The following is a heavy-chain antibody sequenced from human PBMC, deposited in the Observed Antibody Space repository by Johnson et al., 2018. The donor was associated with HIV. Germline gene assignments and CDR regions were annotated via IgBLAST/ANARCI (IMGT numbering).Heavy chain of an antibody. J-gene: IGHJ3*02. CDR2: ISYDGSNK. D-gene: IGHD3-3*01. V-gene: IGHV3-30*18. CDR3: AKDEAVVWPLRGDAFDI. Sequence: QMQLVESGGGVVQPGRSLRLSCAASGFTFSSYGMHWVRQAPGKGLEWVAVISYDGSNKYYADSVKGRFTISRDNSKNTLYLQMNSLRAEDTAVYDCAKDEAVVWPLRGDAFDIWGQGTMVTVSS. CDR1: GFTFSSYG.